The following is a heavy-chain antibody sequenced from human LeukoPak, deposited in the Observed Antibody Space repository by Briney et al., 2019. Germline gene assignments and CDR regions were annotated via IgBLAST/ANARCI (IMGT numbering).Heavy chain of an antibody. CDR2: IVPIFGTA. CDR3: ASEVHRYCSGGSCYFND. Sequence: SVKVSCKASGGTFSSYAISWVRQAPGQGLEWMGRIVPIFGTANYAQKFQGRVTITTDESTSTAYMELSSLRSEDTAVYYCASEVHRYCSGGSCYFNDWGQGTLVTVSS. J-gene: IGHJ4*02. D-gene: IGHD2-15*01. V-gene: IGHV1-69*05. CDR1: GGTFSSYA.